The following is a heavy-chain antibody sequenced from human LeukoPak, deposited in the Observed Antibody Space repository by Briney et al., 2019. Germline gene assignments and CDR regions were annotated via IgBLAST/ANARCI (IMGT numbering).Heavy chain of an antibody. V-gene: IGHV4-61*01. J-gene: IGHJ4*02. CDR3: ARDRRGYYDSSGYFDF. Sequence: SETLSLTCTVSGDSVSSDSYYWSWIRQPLGKGLEWSGYIHDSGRTKYNPSLKRRVTISVDTSKNQFSLKLSSVTAADTAVYYCARDRRGYYDSSGYFDFWGQGTLVTVSS. D-gene: IGHD3-22*01. CDR1: GDSVSSDSYY. CDR2: IHDSGRT.